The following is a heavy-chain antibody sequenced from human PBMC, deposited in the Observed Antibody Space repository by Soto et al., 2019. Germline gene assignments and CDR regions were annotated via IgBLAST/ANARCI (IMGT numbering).Heavy chain of an antibody. J-gene: IGHJ6*02. Sequence: QVKLVESGGGVVQPGKSLRLSCEASGFTFETYAMHWVRQAPGKGLEWVAVISFDGTNTYYADSVKGRFTFSRDNSKNPLYLQLNSLRPEDTAVYYCSRHHLYCTDVNCLRCYYGIYVWGQGTTVTVSS. CDR2: ISFDGTNT. D-gene: IGHD1-26*01. CDR1: GFTFETYA. V-gene: IGHV3-30-3*01. CDR3: SRHHLYCTDVNCLRCYYGIYV.